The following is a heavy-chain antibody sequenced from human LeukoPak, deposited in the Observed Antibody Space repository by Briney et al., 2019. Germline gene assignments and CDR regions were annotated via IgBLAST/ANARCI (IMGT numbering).Heavy chain of an antibody. CDR1: GGSISSGDYY. CDR3: ARDVGQLLDNWFDP. J-gene: IGHJ5*02. V-gene: IGHV4-30-4*02. CDR2: IYYSGST. D-gene: IGHD2-2*01. Sequence: PSETLSLTCTVSGGSISSGDYYWSWIRQPPGKGLEWIGYIYYSGSTYYNPSLKSRVTISVDTSKNQFSLKLSSVTAADTAVYYCARDVGQLLDNWFDPWGQGTLVTVSS.